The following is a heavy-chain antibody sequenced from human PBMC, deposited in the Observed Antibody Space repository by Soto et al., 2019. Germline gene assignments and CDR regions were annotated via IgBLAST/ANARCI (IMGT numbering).Heavy chain of an antibody. J-gene: IGHJ3*02. CDR3: ARDESIDCSGGSCYAGGAFDI. Sequence: QVQLVESGGGVVQPGRSLRLSCAASGFTFSSYAMHWVRQAPGKGLEWVAVISYDGSNKYYADSVKGRFTISRDNSKNTLYLQMNSLRAEDTAVYYCARDESIDCSGGSCYAGGAFDIWGQGTVVTVSS. CDR2: ISYDGSNK. CDR1: GFTFSSYA. D-gene: IGHD2-15*01. V-gene: IGHV3-30-3*01.